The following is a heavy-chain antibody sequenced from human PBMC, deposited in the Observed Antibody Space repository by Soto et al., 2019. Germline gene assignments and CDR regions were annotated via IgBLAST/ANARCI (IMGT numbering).Heavy chain of an antibody. D-gene: IGHD6-6*01. Sequence: ASVKVSCKASGYTFTGYYMHWVRQAPGQGLEWMGWINPNSGGTNYAQKFQGWVTMTRDTSISTAYMELSRLRSDDTAVYYCARGGGSSYSNYYYYMDVWGKGTTVTVSS. V-gene: IGHV1-2*04. CDR3: ARGGGSSYSNYYYYMDV. CDR1: GYTFTGYY. J-gene: IGHJ6*03. CDR2: INPNSGGT.